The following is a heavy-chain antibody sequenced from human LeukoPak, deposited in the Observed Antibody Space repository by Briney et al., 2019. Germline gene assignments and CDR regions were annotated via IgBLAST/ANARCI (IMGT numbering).Heavy chain of an antibody. J-gene: IGHJ6*03. Sequence: SETLSLTCTVSGGSISSNNYNWGWIRQPPGKGLEWIGSIYYSGSTYYNPSLKSRVTISVDTSKNQFSLKLSSVTAADTAVYYCARGYCSGGSCYSYYYYNYMDVWGKGTTVTVSS. V-gene: IGHV4-39*07. CDR3: ARGYCSGGSCYSYYYYNYMDV. CDR2: IYYSGST. CDR1: GGSISSNNYN. D-gene: IGHD2-15*01.